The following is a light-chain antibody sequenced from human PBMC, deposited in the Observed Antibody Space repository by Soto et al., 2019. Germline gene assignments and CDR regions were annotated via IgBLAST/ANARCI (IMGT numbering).Light chain of an antibody. V-gene: IGLV3-21*02. J-gene: IGLJ2*01. CDR1: NIESKS. CDR2: DDS. CDR3: QVWDSSSDHPDVV. Sequence: SYELTQPSSVSGAPGQTARITCGGNNIESKSVHWYQQKPGQAPVLVVYDDSDRPSGISERFSGSNSGNTATLTITRVEAGDEADYYCQVWDSSSDHPDVVFGAGTKLTVL.